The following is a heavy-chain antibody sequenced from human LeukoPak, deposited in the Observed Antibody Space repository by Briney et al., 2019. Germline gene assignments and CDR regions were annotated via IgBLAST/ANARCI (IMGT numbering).Heavy chain of an antibody. CDR1: GGSISSSNW. V-gene: IGHV4-4*02. J-gene: IGHJ5*02. CDR3: ARSPSGSSSRWFDP. Sequence: PSETLSLTCAVSGGSISSSNWWSWVRQPPGKGLEWIGEIYHSGSTNYNPSLKGRVTISVDKSKNQFSLKLSSVTAADTAVYYCARSPSGSSSRWFDPWGQGTLVTVSS. D-gene: IGHD1-26*01. CDR2: IYHSGST.